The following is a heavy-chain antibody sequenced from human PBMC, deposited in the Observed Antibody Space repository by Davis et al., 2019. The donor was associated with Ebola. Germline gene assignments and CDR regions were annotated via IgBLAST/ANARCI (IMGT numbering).Heavy chain of an antibody. V-gene: IGHV3-21*01. CDR2: INSTSNYI. Sequence: GESLKISCAASGFTFSTYNMNWVRQAPGKGLEWLSSINSTSNYIFYADSLKGRFTISRDNAKNSLYLQMKALTVEDTAVYYCARFDKSFDHWGQGILVTVTS. CDR3: ARFDKSFDH. CDR1: GFTFSTYN. J-gene: IGHJ4*02.